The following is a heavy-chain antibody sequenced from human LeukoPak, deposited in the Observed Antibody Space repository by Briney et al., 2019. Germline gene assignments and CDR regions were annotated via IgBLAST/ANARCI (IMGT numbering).Heavy chain of an antibody. D-gene: IGHD3-10*01. CDR2: IRYDGSNK. CDR3: AKTYYYGSGSYRISSYYYYYMDV. V-gene: IGHV3-30*02. Sequence: PGGSLRLSRAASGFTFSSYGMHWVRQAPGKGLEWVAFIRYDGSNKYYADSVKGRFTISRDNSKNTLYLQMNSLRAEDTAVYYCAKTYYYGSGSYRISSYYYYYMDVWGKGTTVTVSS. J-gene: IGHJ6*03. CDR1: GFTFSSYG.